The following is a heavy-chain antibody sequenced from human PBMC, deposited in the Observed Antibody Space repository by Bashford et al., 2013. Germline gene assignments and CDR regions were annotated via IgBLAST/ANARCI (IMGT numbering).Heavy chain of an antibody. J-gene: IGHJ4*02. V-gene: IGHV3-7*01. Sequence: VRQAPGKGLEWVATIKHDGSEMYYVDSVEGRFTISRDNAKNSLYLQMNSLRAEDTAVYYCTRDGGTTMIVVWGQGTLVTGLL. CDR2: IKHDGSEM. D-gene: IGHD3-22*01. CDR3: TRDGGTTMIVV.